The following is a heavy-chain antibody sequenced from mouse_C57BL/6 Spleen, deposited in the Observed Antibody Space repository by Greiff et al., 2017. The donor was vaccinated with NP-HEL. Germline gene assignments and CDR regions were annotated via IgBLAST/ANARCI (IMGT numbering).Heavy chain of an antibody. V-gene: IGHV1-78*01. D-gene: IGHD1-1*01. CDR1: GYTFTDHT. CDR2: IYPRDGST. Sequence: VQLQQSDAELVKPGASVKISCKVSGYTFTDHTIHWMKQRPEQGLEWIGYIYPRDGSTKYNEKFKGKATLTADKSSSTAYMQLNSLTSEDSAVYFCARDISYYYGSSFAWLAYWGQGTLVTVSA. CDR3: ARDISYYYGSSFAWLAY. J-gene: IGHJ3*01.